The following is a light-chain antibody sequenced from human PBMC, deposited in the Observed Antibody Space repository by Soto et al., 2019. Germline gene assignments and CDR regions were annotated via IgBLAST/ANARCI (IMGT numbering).Light chain of an antibody. J-gene: IGKJ1*01. Sequence: DIQITQYPSTLSASVGHRVTIPFRASQSVSSWLAWYQQKPGKAPTLLIHTASTLQSGVPSRFSGSGSGTDFTLIISSLQPDDFATYFCQQYNTYRTFGQGTKVDI. CDR3: QQYNTYRT. CDR1: QSVSSW. CDR2: TAS. V-gene: IGKV1-5*03.